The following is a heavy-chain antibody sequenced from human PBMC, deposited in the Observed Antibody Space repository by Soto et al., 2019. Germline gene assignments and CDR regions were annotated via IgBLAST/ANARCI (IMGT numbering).Heavy chain of an antibody. V-gene: IGHV4-59*08. CDR1: GGSISSYY. J-gene: IGHJ6*03. CDR3: ARLVNGDSSYYYYYYMDV. Sequence: SETLSLTCTVSGGSISSYYWSWIRQPPGKGLEWIGYIYYSGSTNYNPSLKSRVTISVDTSKNQFSLKLSSVTAADTAVYYCARLVNGDSSYYYYYYMDVWGKGTTVTVSS. CDR2: IYYSGST. D-gene: IGHD4-17*01.